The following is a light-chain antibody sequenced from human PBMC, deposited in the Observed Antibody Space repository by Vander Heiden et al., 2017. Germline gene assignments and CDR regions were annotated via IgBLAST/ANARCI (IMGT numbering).Light chain of an antibody. J-gene: IGLJ2*01. Sequence: QAPMTLPASVTRSPGQSIPIPCTGTSYEVGGHTYVSCYQRHQANAPKLRIYDVSTRPSAVSYRFSGSKSGNTASMTISGLQAEDDADYYCCSYTSIGTVVFGGGTKLTVL. V-gene: IGLV2-14*01. CDR2: DVS. CDR1: SYEVGGHTY. CDR3: CSYTSIGTVV.